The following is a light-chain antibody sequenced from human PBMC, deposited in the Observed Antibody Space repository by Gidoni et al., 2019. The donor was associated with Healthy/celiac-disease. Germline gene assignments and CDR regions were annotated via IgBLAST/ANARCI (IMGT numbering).Light chain of an antibody. CDR3: QQRSVSWT. V-gene: IGKV3-11*01. Sequence: DIVLTQSPSTLSLSPGERATLSCRASQSVSSYLSWYQQKPGKAPRLLIYDASNRATGIPARFSGSGSGKDLNLTISRLEPEDFAVYYCQQRSVSWTFGQGTKVEIK. J-gene: IGKJ1*01. CDR1: QSVSSY. CDR2: DAS.